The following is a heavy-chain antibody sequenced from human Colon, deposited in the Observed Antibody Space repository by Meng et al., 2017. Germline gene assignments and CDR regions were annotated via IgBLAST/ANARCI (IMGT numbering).Heavy chain of an antibody. CDR1: GYSITSGYY. V-gene: IGHV4-38-2*02. J-gene: IGHJ4*02. CDR2: NYNTGST. Sequence: GSLRLSCTVSGYSITSGYYWGWIRQPPGKGLEWIGSNYNTGSTYNNPSLKSRVTISVDTSKNQFSLKLSSVTAADTAVYYCARGLSGSYHAAFGSWGQGTLVTVSS. D-gene: IGHD3-10*01. CDR3: ARGLSGSYHAAFGS.